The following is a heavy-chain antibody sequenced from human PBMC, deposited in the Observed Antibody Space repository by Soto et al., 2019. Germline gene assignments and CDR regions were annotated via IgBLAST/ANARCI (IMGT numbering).Heavy chain of an antibody. CDR3: ARASIAARPGGMDV. J-gene: IGHJ6*02. CDR2: IYDSGTSNYDSGTS. Sequence: SETLSLTCTVFGGSITGYFWTWIRQPPGKGLEWIGYIYDSGTSNYDSGTSNYNPSLKSRVTISVDTSKNQFSLKLSSVTAADTAVYYCARASIAARPGGMDVWGQGTTVTVSS. D-gene: IGHD6-6*01. V-gene: IGHV4-59*01. CDR1: GGSITGYF.